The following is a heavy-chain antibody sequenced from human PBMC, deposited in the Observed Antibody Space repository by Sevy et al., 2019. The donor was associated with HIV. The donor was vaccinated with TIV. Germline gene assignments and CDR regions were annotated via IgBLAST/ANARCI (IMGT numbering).Heavy chain of an antibody. V-gene: IGHV4-59*01. Sequence: SETLSLTCSVSGGSIRNSYWSWIRQPPGKGLEWIAYIYYSGGTNYNPSLKSRVTMSLDTSNNQFSLKLTSVTAADTAVYYCARWTAAEFDYWGQGPLVTVSS. CDR2: IYYSGGT. CDR3: ARWTAAEFDY. CDR1: GGSIRNSY. J-gene: IGHJ4*02. D-gene: IGHD2-2*01.